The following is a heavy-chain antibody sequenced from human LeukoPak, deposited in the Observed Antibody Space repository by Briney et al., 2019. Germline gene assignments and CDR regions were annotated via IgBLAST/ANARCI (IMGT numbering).Heavy chain of an antibody. CDR3: ATREVLWFFDL. CDR2: FDPDDGET. Sequence: ASVKVSCTVSGYTLTELSMHWVRQAPGKGPEWMGGFDPDDGETIYAQKFEDRVIMSEDTSTDTAYMELRSLRSEDTAVYYCATREVLWFFDLWGRGTLVTVSS. CDR1: GYTLTELS. J-gene: IGHJ2*01. D-gene: IGHD1-26*01. V-gene: IGHV1-24*01.